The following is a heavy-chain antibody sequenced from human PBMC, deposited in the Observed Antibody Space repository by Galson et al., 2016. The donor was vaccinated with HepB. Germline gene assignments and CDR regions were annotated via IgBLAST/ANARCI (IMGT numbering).Heavy chain of an antibody. D-gene: IGHD2-15*01. CDR3: AKDGGAEDCSGSTCYSRGFFDF. Sequence: SLRLSCAASGFAFGSHWMHWVRQAPGKGLEWVAVISYDGVSKFYADSVKGRFTISRDNSKNTVFLQMNSLRVEDTAVFYCAKDGGAEDCSGSTCYSRGFFDFWGQGALVAVSS. CDR2: ISYDGVSK. J-gene: IGHJ4*02. V-gene: IGHV3-30*18. CDR1: GFAFGSHW.